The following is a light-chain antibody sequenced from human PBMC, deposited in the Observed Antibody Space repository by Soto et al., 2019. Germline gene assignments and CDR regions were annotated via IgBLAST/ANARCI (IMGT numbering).Light chain of an antibody. CDR1: QSIGTN. Sequence: EVVMKPSPATVSVSPGERTSLSCRASQSIGTNLGWYQQKPGQAPRLLISKTSTRATGVPARFSGSGSGTEFTLTISSLQSEDIAVYYCQQYAGWPRTFGGGTKVDIK. V-gene: IGKV3-15*01. CDR3: QQYAGWPRT. J-gene: IGKJ4*01. CDR2: KTS.